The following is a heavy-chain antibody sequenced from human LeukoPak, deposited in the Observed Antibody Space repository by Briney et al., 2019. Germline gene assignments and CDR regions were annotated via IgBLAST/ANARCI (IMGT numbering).Heavy chain of an antibody. J-gene: IGHJ4*02. CDR3: ARPVTAVADYFDY. D-gene: IGHD6-19*01. CDR1: GFTFSSYG. CDR2: IWYDGSNK. V-gene: IGHV3-33*01. Sequence: PGGSLRLSCAASGFTFSSYGMHWVRQAPGKGLEWVAVIWYDGSNKYYADSVKGRFTISRDNSKNTLYLQMNSLRAEDTAVYYCARPVTAVADYFDYWGQGTLVTVSS.